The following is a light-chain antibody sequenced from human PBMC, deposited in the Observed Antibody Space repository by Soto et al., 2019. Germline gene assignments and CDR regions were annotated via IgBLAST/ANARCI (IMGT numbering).Light chain of an antibody. CDR2: EGS. J-gene: IGLJ1*01. V-gene: IGLV2-23*01. CDR1: SSDVGSYNL. Sequence: QSALTQPASVSGSPGQSVTISCTGTSSDVGSYNLVSWYQQHPGKAPKLMIYEGSKRPSGVTNRFSGSKSGNTASVTISGLQAEDEADYYCCSYVHSSTYNYIFGTGTKVTVL. CDR3: CSYVHSSTYNYI.